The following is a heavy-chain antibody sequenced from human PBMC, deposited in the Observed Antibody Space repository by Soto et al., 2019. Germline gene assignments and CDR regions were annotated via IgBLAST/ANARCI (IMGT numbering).Heavy chain of an antibody. CDR2: IKQDGSEK. J-gene: IGHJ4*02. Sequence: GESLKISCAASGFTFSSYWMSWVRQAPGKGLEWVANIKQDGSEKYYVDSVKGRFTISRDNAKNSLYLQMNSLRAEDTAVYYCARGSGIAAVFVYWGQGTLVTVSS. D-gene: IGHD6-13*01. V-gene: IGHV3-7*01. CDR1: GFTFSSYW. CDR3: ARGSGIAAVFVY.